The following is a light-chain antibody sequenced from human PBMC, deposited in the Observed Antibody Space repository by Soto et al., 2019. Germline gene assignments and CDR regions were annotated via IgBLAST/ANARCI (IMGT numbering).Light chain of an antibody. Sequence: DIQVTQSPSSLSASVGDRVTFTCRASQDISTYLNWYQQKPGKAPSLLIYAAASLQSGVPSRFSAGGSGTDFTLTISSLQPEDFATYFCQQSYITLTFGGGTKVEIK. CDR2: AAA. J-gene: IGKJ4*01. CDR1: QDISTY. V-gene: IGKV1-39*01. CDR3: QQSYITLT.